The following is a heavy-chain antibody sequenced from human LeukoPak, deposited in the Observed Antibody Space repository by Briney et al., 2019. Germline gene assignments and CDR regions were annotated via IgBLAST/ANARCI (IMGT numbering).Heavy chain of an antibody. V-gene: IGHV3-7*03. CDR3: ARGGGLDV. Sequence: GGSLRLSCVASGFTFGKYWMSWVRQAPGKGLEWVASINHNGNENYYVDSVKGRFTISRDNAKNSLYLQMSNLRAEDTAVYFCARGGGLDVWGQGATVTVSS. CDR2: INHNGNEN. J-gene: IGHJ6*02. D-gene: IGHD3-16*01. CDR1: GFTFGKYW.